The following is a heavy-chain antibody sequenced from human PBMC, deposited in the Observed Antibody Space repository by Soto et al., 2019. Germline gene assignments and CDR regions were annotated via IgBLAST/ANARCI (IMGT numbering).Heavy chain of an antibody. Sequence: QVQLQESGPGLVKHSGTLSLTYAVSGGSISSSHWWTWVRQSPGKGLEYIGEISHSGTSNSNPSLKSRVTLSVDKSKNHFSLTLTSVTAADTAVYYCARVVLTITRGAFDAWGQGTLVIVSS. J-gene: IGHJ3*01. CDR2: ISHSGTS. CDR3: ARVVLTITRGAFDA. D-gene: IGHD3-9*01. CDR1: GGSISSSHW. V-gene: IGHV4-4*02.